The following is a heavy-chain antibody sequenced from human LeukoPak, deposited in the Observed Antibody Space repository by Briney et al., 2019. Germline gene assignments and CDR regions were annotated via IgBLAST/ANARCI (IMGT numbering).Heavy chain of an antibody. CDR2: ISSSGSTM. V-gene: IGHV3-48*03. Sequence: GGSLRLSCAASGFTFSRYEMNWVRQAPGKGLEWLSYISSSGSTMYYADSVKGRIIISRDNAKNSLYLQMNSLRAEDTAVYYCARVLAGATYFDYWGQGTLVTVSS. CDR3: ARVLAGATYFDY. D-gene: IGHD1-26*01. J-gene: IGHJ4*01. CDR1: GFTFSRYE.